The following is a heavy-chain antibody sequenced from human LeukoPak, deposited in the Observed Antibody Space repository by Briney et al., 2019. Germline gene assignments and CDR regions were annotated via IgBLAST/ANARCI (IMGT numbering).Heavy chain of an antibody. CDR3: ARGRSGVAAAATYDF. CDR2: INPNSGST. D-gene: IGHD6-25*01. CDR1: GYTFTSYY. V-gene: IGHV1-8*01. J-gene: IGHJ4*02. Sequence: ASVTVSCKASGYTFTSYYINWVRQAPGQGLEWMGWINPNSGSTDYAQKFQGRVTMTEHTSISTAYMELSSLRYDDTAVYYCARGRSGVAAAATYDFSGRRTLITVSS.